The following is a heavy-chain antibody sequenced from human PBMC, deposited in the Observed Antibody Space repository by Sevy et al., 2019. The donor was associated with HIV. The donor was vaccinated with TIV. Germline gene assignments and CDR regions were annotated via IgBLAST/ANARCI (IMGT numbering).Heavy chain of an antibody. CDR1: GFTFSSYG. CDR2: ISYDGSNK. CDR3: ARDWGSVH. V-gene: IGHV3-30*03. J-gene: IGHJ4*02. Sequence: GGSLRLSCAASGFTFSSYGMHWVRQAPGKGLEWVAVISYDGSNKYYTDSVKGRFTISRDNSKNTLYLQMNSLRAEDTAVYYCARDWGSVHWGQGTLVTVSS. D-gene: IGHD3-16*01.